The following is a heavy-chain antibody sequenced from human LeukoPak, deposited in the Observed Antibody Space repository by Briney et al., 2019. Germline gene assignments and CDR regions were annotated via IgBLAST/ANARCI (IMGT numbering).Heavy chain of an antibody. CDR2: ISYDGSNK. D-gene: IGHD3-22*01. J-gene: IGHJ3*02. V-gene: IGHV3-30-3*01. CDR3: ARGRAYYYDSSGYLPLPPPPDAFDI. Sequence: GRSLRLSCAASGFTFSSYAMHWVRQAPGKGLEWVAVISYDGSNKYYADSVKGRFTISRDNSKNTLYLQMNSLRAEDTAVYYCARGRAYYYDSSGYLPLPPPPDAFDIWGQGTMVTVSS. CDR1: GFTFSSYA.